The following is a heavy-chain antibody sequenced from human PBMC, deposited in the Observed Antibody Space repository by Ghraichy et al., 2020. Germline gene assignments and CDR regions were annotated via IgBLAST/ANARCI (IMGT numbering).Heavy chain of an antibody. V-gene: IGHV4-31*03. CDR2: IYYSGST. D-gene: IGHD2-2*01. CDR3: ARYCSGTSCYPWFDP. J-gene: IGHJ5*02. CDR1: GGSISSGGYY. Sequence: LSLTCTVSGGSISSGGYYWSWIRQHPGKGLEWIGYIYYSGSTYYNPSLKSRVTISVDTSRNQFSLKLSSVTAADTAVYYCARYCSGTSCYPWFDPWGQGTLVTVSS.